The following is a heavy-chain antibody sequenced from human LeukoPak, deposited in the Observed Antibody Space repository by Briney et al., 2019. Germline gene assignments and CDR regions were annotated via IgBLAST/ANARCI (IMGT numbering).Heavy chain of an antibody. Sequence: GGSLRLSCAASGFTFSDHDVDWVRQAPGKGLEWVAVIWYDGSNKYYADSVKGRFTISRDNSKNTLYLQMNSLRAEDTAVYYCARDVQKIAVAGTGYWGQGTLVTVSS. CDR2: IWYDGSNK. D-gene: IGHD6-19*01. CDR1: GFTFSDHD. V-gene: IGHV3-33*08. CDR3: ARDVQKIAVAGTGY. J-gene: IGHJ4*02.